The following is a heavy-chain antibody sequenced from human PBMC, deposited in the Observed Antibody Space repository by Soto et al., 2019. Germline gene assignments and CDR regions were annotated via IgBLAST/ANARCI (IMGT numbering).Heavy chain of an antibody. D-gene: IGHD6-19*01. V-gene: IGHV3-30*18. CDR2: ISYEGTKT. CDR3: ANDLGPRRQSLIDPFEY. Sequence: QVQLVESGGGVVQPGRSLRVSCAASGFTFSIYAMHWVRQAPGTGLEWVAVISYEGTKTYYADSVKGRFTISRDNSIQPVYLQMNSLTDEDTTGYYFANDLGPRRQSLIDPFEYWGPGPLVTVS. CDR1: GFTFSIYA. J-gene: IGHJ4*02.